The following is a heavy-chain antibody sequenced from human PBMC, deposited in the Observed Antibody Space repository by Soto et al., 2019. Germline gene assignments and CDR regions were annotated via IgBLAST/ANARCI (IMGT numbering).Heavy chain of an antibody. CDR1: GFTFSSHA. J-gene: IGHJ4*02. CDR2: ISGRGPET. CDR3: AKNKPGTTSFDY. D-gene: IGHD1-1*01. Sequence: GGSLRLSWAASGFTFSSHAMTWVRQAPGKGLEWVATISGRGPETYYADSVKGRFTISRDTSKNTLYLLLNTLRADDTAVYYCAKNKPGTTSFDYWGQGTLVTVSS. V-gene: IGHV3-23*01.